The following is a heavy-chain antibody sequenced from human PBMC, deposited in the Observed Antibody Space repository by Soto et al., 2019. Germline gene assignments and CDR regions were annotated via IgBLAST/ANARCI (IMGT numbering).Heavy chain of an antibody. CDR3: AKEVSLGSPVALGY. D-gene: IGHD7-27*01. Sequence: AGGSLRLSCAASGFTFSIFAMSWVRQSPGKGLEWVSTISGSGGSTYYADAVKGRFTISRDNSMGTLYLQMKSLRVEDTAIYYCAKEVSLGSPVALGYWGQSPLVTVST. V-gene: IGHV3-23*01. CDR1: GFTFSIFA. J-gene: IGHJ4*02. CDR2: ISGSGGST.